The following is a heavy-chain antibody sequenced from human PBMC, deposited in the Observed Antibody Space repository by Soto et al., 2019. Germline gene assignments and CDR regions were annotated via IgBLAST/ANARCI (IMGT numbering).Heavy chain of an antibody. Sequence: EVQLLESGGGLVQPGGSLRLSCAGSGFTFSSYWMNWVRQAPGKGLEWVANIKQDGSEKYYVDSVKGRFSISRDNAQNSMYLQVNSLRAEDTAVYYCAGGTGWLIDYWGQGTLVPVSS. J-gene: IGHJ4*02. V-gene: IGHV3-7*04. CDR2: IKQDGSEK. CDR3: AGGTGWLIDY. CDR1: GFTFSSYW. D-gene: IGHD6-19*01.